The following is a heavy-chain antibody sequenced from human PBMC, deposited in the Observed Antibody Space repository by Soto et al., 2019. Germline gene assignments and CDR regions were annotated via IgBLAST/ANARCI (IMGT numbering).Heavy chain of an antibody. V-gene: IGHV4-59*01. CDR3: VRDGTKTLRDWFDP. CDR1: GGSISSYY. D-gene: IGHD1-1*01. J-gene: IGHJ5*02. Sequence: SETLSLTCTVSGGSISSYYWSCIRQHPGKGLEWIVYIYYSGSTNYNPSLKSRVTISVDTSKNQFSLKLSSVTAADTAVYYCVRDGTKTLRDWFDPWGQAISVTVSS. CDR2: IYYSGST.